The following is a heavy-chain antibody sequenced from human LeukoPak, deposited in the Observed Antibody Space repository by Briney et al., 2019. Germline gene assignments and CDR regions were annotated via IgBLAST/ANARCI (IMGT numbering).Heavy chain of an antibody. V-gene: IGHV3-21*01. J-gene: IGHJ3*02. CDR1: GFSFTNYC. Sequence: PGGSLRLSCAASGFSFTNYCMNWVRQAPGKGLEWVSSIISSGTYAYYADSLKGRFTISRDNAKNSLYLQMNSLRAEDTAVYYCAAARLEWLPSAAFDIWGQGTMVTVSS. CDR2: IISSGTYA. CDR3: AAARLEWLPSAAFDI. D-gene: IGHD3-3*01.